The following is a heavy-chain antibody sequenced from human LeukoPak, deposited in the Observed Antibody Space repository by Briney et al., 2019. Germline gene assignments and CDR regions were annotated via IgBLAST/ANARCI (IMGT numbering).Heavy chain of an antibody. J-gene: IGHJ4*02. V-gene: IGHV4-39*01. D-gene: IGHD2-2*01. CDR1: GGSIRNGDYY. CDR2: IYYGGST. CDR3: ARQCSSTSCYSY. Sequence: SQTLSLTCTVSGGSIRNGDYYWGWIRQPPGKGLEWIGNIYYGGSTFYNPSLKSRVTISLDTSKNQFSLKLSSVTAADTAVYFCARQCSSTSCYSYWGQGTLVTVSS.